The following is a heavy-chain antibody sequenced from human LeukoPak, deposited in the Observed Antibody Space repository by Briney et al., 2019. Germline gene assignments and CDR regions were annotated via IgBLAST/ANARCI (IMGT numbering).Heavy chain of an antibody. CDR1: GGTFSSYA. J-gene: IGHJ5*02. V-gene: IGHV1-69*13. D-gene: IGHD2-8*01. Sequence: GASVKVSCKASGGTFSSYAISWVRQAPGQGLEWMGGIIPIFGTANYAQKFQGRVTITADESTSTAYMELSSLRSEDTAVYYCARSTVLMVYAIPWFDPWGQGTLVTVSS. CDR3: ARSTVLMVYAIPWFDP. CDR2: IIPIFGTA.